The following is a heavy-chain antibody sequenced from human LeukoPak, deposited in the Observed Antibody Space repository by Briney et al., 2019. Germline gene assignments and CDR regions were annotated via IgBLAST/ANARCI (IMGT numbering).Heavy chain of an antibody. CDR1: GYTFTNYG. CDR3: ARELYYYDSSGYYY. CDR2: ISVYNANT. J-gene: IGHJ4*02. D-gene: IGHD3-22*01. Sequence: GASVKVSCKASGYTFTNYGISWVRQAPGQGLEWMGWISVYNANTHYAQNLQGRVTMTTDTSTSTAYMELRSLRSDDTAVYYCARELYYYDSSGYYYWGQGTLVTVSS. V-gene: IGHV1-18*01.